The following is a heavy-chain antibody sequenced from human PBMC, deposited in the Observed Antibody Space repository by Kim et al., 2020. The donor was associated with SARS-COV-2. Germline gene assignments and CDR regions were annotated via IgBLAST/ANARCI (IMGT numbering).Heavy chain of an antibody. D-gene: IGHD3-10*01. CDR1: GYTFTSSS. V-gene: IGHV1-69*08. J-gene: IGHJ2*01. CDR3: ARDRRVRHFYDSGEFGHDPYWHFDL. CDR2: NIPILVST. Sequence: SVKVSCQASGYTFTSSSVSWVRQAPGQGLEWMGGNIPILVSTSYAQKFQDRVTITADLSTSTAYLEVTSLKSEDTAVYYCARDRRVRHFYDSGEFGHDPYWHFDLWGRGTLVTVSS.